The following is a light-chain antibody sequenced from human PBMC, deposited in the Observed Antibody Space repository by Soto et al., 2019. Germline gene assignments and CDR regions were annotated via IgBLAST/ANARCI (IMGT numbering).Light chain of an antibody. V-gene: IGLV2-14*03. J-gene: IGLJ1*01. CDR2: DVS. Sequence: QSALTQPASVSGSPGQSIDISCTGTSSDVGGYDYVSWYQQHPGKAPKLMIYDVSNRPSGVSNRFSGSKSDNTASLTISGLQAEDEADYYCSSYTSSSTYVFGTGTKLTVL. CDR3: SSYTSSSTYV. CDR1: SSDVGGYDY.